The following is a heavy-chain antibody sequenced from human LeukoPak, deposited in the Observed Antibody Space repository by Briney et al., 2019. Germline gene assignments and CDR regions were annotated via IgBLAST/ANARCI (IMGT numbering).Heavy chain of an antibody. J-gene: IGHJ4*02. CDR1: GFTVSSNY. V-gene: IGHV3-53*01. CDR2: IYSGGST. Sequence: GGSLRLSCAASGFTVSSNYMSWVRQAPGKGLEWVSVIYSGGSTYYADSVKGRFTISRDNSKNTLYLQMNSLRAEDTAVYYCARSPPPGEYFDYWGQGTLVTVSS. CDR3: ARSPPPGEYFDY.